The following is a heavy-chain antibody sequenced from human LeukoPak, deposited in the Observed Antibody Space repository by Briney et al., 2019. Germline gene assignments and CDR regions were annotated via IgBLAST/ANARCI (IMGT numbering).Heavy chain of an antibody. CDR2: ISAYNGNT. D-gene: IGHD6-13*01. CDR3: ARGAAAGYYYYYMDV. CDR1: GYTFTSYG. Sequence: GASVKVSCKASGYTFTSYGISWVRQAPGQGLEWMGWISAYNGNTNYAQKFQGRVTMTTDTSTSTAYMELRSLRSDDTAAYYCARGAAAGYYYYYMDVWGKGTTVTVSS. J-gene: IGHJ6*03. V-gene: IGHV1-18*01.